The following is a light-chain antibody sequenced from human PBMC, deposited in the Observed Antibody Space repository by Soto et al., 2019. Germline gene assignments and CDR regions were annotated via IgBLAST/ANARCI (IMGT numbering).Light chain of an antibody. CDR1: QSISNF. CDR2: AAS. V-gene: IGKV1-39*01. Sequence: DIQLTQSPSSLSASVGDKVTITCRASQSISNFLNWYHQKPGKAPTLLIYAASSVHSGVPSRFSGSGSGTEFTLTISGLQPEDIATYYCQQSYSNPFTFGPGTKVDFK. CDR3: QQSYSNPFT. J-gene: IGKJ3*01.